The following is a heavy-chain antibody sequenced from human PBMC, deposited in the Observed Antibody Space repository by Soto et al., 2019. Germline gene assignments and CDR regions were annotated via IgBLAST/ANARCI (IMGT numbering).Heavy chain of an antibody. Sequence: QVQLVQSGAEVKTPGSSLKVSCTVSGTRFSNYVISWVRQAPGQGLEWLGRIIPIFNTTQYPQKLQGRVTISADKSTNTASLELSSLRFDDTAVYYCAREGRGKKAGYNGLVSLGYWGKGTPVTVSS. V-gene: IGHV1-69*06. CDR1: GTRFSNYV. D-gene: IGHD2-2*02. CDR2: IIPIFNTT. CDR3: AREGRGKKAGYNGLVSLGY. J-gene: IGHJ4*02.